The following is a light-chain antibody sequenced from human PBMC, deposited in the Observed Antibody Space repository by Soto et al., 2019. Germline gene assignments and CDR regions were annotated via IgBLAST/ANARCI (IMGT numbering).Light chain of an antibody. CDR1: QSIYTN. CDR2: GAS. J-gene: IGKJ4*01. CDR3: QQYHHWTVT. V-gene: IGKV3-15*01. Sequence: EIVLTQSPATLSVSPGERVTLSCWASQSIYTNLAWYQHTPGQAPRLLISGASTGATGLPSRFSGSGSGTDFTLTIDSLQSEDVAVYYCQQYHHWTVTFGGGTKVEIK.